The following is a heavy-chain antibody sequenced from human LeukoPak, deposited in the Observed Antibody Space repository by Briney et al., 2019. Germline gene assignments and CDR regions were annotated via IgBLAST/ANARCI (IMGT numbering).Heavy chain of an antibody. Sequence: GGSLRLSCAASGFRFSGYWMSWVRQAPGKGLEWVANIKQDGSEKYYVDSVKGRFTISRDSAKNLLYLQMNSLRAEDTAVYYCAREQVATMLAFDIWGQGTMVTVSS. D-gene: IGHD5-12*01. V-gene: IGHV3-7*01. CDR1: GFRFSGYW. J-gene: IGHJ3*02. CDR2: IKQDGSEK. CDR3: AREQVATMLAFDI.